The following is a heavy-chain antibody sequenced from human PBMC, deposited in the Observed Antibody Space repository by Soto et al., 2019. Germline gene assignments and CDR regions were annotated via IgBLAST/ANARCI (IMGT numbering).Heavy chain of an antibody. Sequence: GGSLRLSCAASGFTFSSYSMNWVRQAPGKGLEWVSSISSSSSYIYYADSVKGRFTISRDNAKNSLYLQMNSLRAEDTAVYYCAREVCGGDCFLSDAFDIWGQGTMVTVSS. CDR1: GFTFSSYS. J-gene: IGHJ3*02. V-gene: IGHV3-21*01. D-gene: IGHD2-21*02. CDR3: AREVCGGDCFLSDAFDI. CDR2: ISSSSSYI.